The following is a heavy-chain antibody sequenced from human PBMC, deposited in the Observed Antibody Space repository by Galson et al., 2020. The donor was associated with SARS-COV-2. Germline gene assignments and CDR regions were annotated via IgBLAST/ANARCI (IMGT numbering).Heavy chain of an antibody. CDR1: GVTFSDAW. CDR2: MRSEADGGTI. D-gene: IGHD2-15*01. CDR3: TRCSWNYYYYGMVV. V-gene: IGHV3-15*01. Sequence: GGSLRLSCAASGVTFSDAWMTWVRQAPGKGLEWVGRMRSEADGGTIEYAAPVKGRFIISRDDPKKTLYLQMNSLKTEDTAVYYCTRCSWNYYYYGMVVWGQGTTVTVSS. J-gene: IGHJ6*02.